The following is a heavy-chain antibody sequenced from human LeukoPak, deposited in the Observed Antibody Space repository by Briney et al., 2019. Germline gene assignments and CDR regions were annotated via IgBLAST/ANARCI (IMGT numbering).Heavy chain of an antibody. D-gene: IGHD3-16*01. CDR1: GGSISSSRYY. CDR3: ASARGYFDY. CDR2: IYYSGST. V-gene: IGHV4-39*07. J-gene: IGHJ4*02. Sequence: PSETLSLTCTVSGGSISSSRYYWGWIRQPPGKGLEWIGSIYYSGSTYYNLSLKSRVTISVDTSKNQFSLKLSSVTAADTAVYYCASARGYFDYWGQGTLVTVSS.